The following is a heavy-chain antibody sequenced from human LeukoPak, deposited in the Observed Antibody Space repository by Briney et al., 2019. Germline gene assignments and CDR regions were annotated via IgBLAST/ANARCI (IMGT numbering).Heavy chain of an antibody. D-gene: IGHD5-12*01. Sequence: GGSLRLSCAASGFTFSSYAMSWVRQAPGKGLEWVSAISGSGGSTYYADSVKGRFTISRDNSKNTLYLQMNSLRAEDTAVYYCASQMVATNFLGKLLFDYWGQGTLVTVSS. CDR2: ISGSGGST. CDR1: GFTFSSYA. V-gene: IGHV3-23*01. J-gene: IGHJ4*02. CDR3: ASQMVATNFLGKLLFDY.